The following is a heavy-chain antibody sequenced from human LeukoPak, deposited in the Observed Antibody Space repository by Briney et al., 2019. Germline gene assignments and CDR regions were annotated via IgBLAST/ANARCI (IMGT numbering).Heavy chain of an antibody. CDR1: GGSFSGYY. J-gene: IGHJ6*02. D-gene: IGHD4-17*01. CDR2: INHRRST. CDR3: ARGNHYGDQLYYYYGMDV. V-gene: IGHV4-34*01. Sequence: SETLSLTCAVYGGSFSGYYWSWIRQPPGKGLEWIGEINHRRSTNYNPSLKSRVTMSVDTSKNQFSLKLSSVAAADTAVYYCARGNHYGDQLYYYYGMDVWGQGTTVTVSS.